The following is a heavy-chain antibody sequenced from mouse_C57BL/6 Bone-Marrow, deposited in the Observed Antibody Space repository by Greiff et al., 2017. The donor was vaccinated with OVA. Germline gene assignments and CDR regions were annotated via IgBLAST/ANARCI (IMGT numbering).Heavy chain of an antibody. CDR1: GYTFTDYY. V-gene: IGHV1-19*01. D-gene: IGHD1-1*01. Sequence: SGPVLVKPGASVKMSCKASGYTFTDYYMNWVKQSHGKSLEWIGVINPYNGGTSYNQKFKGKATLTVDKSSSTAYMELNSLTSEDSAVYYCSGWDTTVVADFDVWGTRTTVTVAT. CDR3: SGWDTTVVADFDV. J-gene: IGHJ1*03. CDR2: INPYNGGT.